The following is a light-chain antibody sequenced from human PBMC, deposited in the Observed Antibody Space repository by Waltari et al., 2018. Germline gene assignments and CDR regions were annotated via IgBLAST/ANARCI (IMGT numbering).Light chain of an antibody. CDR1: SRAVGSHHFNL. J-gene: IGLJ3*02. CDR2: EGN. CDR3: CSYAGSDTWV. Sequence: QSALTQPASVSGSPGQSITISCTGTSRAVGSHHFNLFSWYQQHPGKAPKLMIYEGNKRPSGVSSRFSGSKSGNTASLTISGLQAEDEADYYCCSYAGSDTWVFGGGTKLTVL. V-gene: IGLV2-23*01.